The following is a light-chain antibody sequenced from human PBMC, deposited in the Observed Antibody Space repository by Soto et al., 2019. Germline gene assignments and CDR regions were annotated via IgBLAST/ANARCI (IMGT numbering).Light chain of an antibody. J-gene: IGLJ2*01. V-gene: IGLV3-27*01. CDR2: KDS. CDR1: VLAKKY. Sequence: SYELTQPSSVSVSPGQTARITCSGDVLAKKYARWFQQKPGQAPVLVIYKDSERPSGIPERFSGSSSGTTVTFTISGAQVEYEADYYCYSAADNNLVFGGGTKLTVL. CDR3: YSAADNNLV.